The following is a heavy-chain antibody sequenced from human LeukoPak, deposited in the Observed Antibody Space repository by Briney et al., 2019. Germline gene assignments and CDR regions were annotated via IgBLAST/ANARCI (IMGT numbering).Heavy chain of an antibody. CDR2: IYNSGST. CDR1: GGSISSYY. D-gene: IGHD4-17*01. CDR3: ARQNDYGDYIDY. Sequence: SETLSLTCTVSGGSISSYYWSWIRQPPGKGLEWIGYIYNSGSTNYNPSLKSRVTISVDTSKNQFSLKLSSVTAADTAVYYCARQNDYGDYIDYWGQGTLVTVSS. V-gene: IGHV4-59*08. J-gene: IGHJ4*02.